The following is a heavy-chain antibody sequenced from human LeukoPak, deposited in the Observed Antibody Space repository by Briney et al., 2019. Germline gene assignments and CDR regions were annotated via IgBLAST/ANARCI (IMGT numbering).Heavy chain of an antibody. D-gene: IGHD2-15*01. CDR1: GFTFSSYW. CDR3: ARDCSGGSCPNWFDP. CDR2: IKQDGSEK. Sequence: GGSLRLSCAASGFTFSSYWMSWVRQAPGKGLEWVANIKQDGSEKYYVDSVKGRFTISGDNAKNSLYLQMNSLRAEDTAVYYCARDCSGGSCPNWFDPWGQGTLVTVSS. J-gene: IGHJ5*02. V-gene: IGHV3-7*05.